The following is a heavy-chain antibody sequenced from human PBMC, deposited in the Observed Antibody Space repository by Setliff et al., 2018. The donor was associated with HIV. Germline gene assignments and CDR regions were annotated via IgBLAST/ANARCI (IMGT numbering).Heavy chain of an antibody. CDR1: KFTFSGYW. J-gene: IGHJ6*03. D-gene: IGHD6-19*01. CDR3: ARGLEQWLGPNYFYYMDV. CDR2: IKQDGREK. Sequence: GGSLRLSCAASKFTFSGYWMSWVRQAPGKGLEWVANIKQDGREKYYVDSVKGRFTISRDNAKNSLYLQMNSLRGEDTAVYYCARGLEQWLGPNYFYYMDVWGKGTTVTVSS. V-gene: IGHV3-7*01.